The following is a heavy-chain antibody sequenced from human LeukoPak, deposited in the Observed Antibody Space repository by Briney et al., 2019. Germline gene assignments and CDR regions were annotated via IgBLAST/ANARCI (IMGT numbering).Heavy chain of an antibody. CDR1: GFTFSSYG. J-gene: IGHJ4*02. D-gene: IGHD4-17*01. Sequence: GGSLRLSCAASGFTFSSYGMHWVRQAPGKGLERVGVISDDGRRKDYADSVKGRFTISRDNSKDTLYLQMNSLRAEDTAVYYCAKRPSDYGDYVSYFDYWGQGTLVTVSS. CDR3: AKRPSDYGDYVSYFDY. V-gene: IGHV3-30*18. CDR2: ISDDGRRK.